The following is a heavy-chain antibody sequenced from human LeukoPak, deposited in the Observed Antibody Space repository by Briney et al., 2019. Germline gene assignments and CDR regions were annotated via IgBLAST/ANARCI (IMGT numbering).Heavy chain of an antibody. CDR2: IYYSGST. D-gene: IGHD3-10*01. J-gene: IGHJ5*02. Sequence: SETLSLTCTVSGGSISSYYWSWIRQPPGKGLEWIGYIYYSGSTNYNPSLKSRVTISVDTSKNQFSLKLSSVTAADTAVYYCARAWFGEKGNWFDPWGQGTLVTVSS. V-gene: IGHV4-59*01. CDR3: ARAWFGEKGNWFDP. CDR1: GGSISSYY.